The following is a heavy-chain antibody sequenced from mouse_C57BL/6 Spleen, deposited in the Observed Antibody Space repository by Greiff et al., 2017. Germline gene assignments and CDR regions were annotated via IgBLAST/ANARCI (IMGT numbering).Heavy chain of an antibody. J-gene: IGHJ2*01. D-gene: IGHD2-4*01. CDR3: ARNGDDYGIYYFDY. CDR2: IWSGGST. CDR1: GFSLTSYG. V-gene: IGHV2-2*01. Sequence: VKLKESGPGLVQPSQSLSITCTVSGFSLTSYGVHWVRQSPGKGLEWLGVIWSGGSTDYNAAFISRLSISKDNSKSQVFFKMNSLQADDTAIYYCARNGDDYGIYYFDYWGQGTTLTVSS.